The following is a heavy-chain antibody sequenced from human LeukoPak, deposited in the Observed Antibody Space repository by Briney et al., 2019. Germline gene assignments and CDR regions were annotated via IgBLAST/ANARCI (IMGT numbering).Heavy chain of an antibody. CDR3: ARDPAGPYGVFPHGMDV. Sequence: PSETLSLTCAASGGSISSGGYSWSWIRQPPGKGLEWIGYIYHSGSTYYNPSLKSRVTISVDRSKNQFSLKLSSVTAADTAVYYCARDPAGPYGVFPHGMDVWGQGTTVAVSS. V-gene: IGHV4-30-2*01. CDR1: GGSISSGGYS. J-gene: IGHJ6*02. CDR2: IYHSGST. D-gene: IGHD4-17*01.